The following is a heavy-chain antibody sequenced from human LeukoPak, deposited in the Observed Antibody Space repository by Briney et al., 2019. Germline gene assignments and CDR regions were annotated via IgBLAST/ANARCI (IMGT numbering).Heavy chain of an antibody. J-gene: IGHJ4*02. D-gene: IGHD1-26*01. CDR2: ISSSGGTI. CDR1: GFPFKDYY. Sequence: KPGGSLRLSCAASGFPFKDYYMTWFRQAPGKGLEWISYISSSGGTIYYADSVKGRFTVSRDNSKNMVYLQMSSLRVEDTAIYYCARGIYWGADSRGPGTVVTVSS. CDR3: ARGIYWGADS. V-gene: IGHV3-11*01.